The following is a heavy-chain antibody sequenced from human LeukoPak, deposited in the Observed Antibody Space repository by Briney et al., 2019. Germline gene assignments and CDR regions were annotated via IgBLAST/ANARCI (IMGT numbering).Heavy chain of an antibody. D-gene: IGHD3-16*01. CDR1: GFIFRSYA. Sequence: PGGSLRLSCAASGFIFRSYAMSWVRQAPGKGLEWVSSVRGSGTNAIYADSVKGRFTISRDNSENSLYLQMNSLGAEDTAVYYCANPPEGVWGSYIDYWGQGTLVTVSS. CDR3: ANPPEGVWGSYIDY. CDR2: VRGSGTNA. J-gene: IGHJ4*02. V-gene: IGHV3-23*01.